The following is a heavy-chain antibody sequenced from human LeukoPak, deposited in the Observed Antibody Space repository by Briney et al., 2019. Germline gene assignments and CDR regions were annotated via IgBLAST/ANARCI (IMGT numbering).Heavy chain of an antibody. CDR3: AKDGMATYYYDSSGYSPPRYYFDY. V-gene: IGHV3-30*02. D-gene: IGHD3-22*01. CDR2: IRYDGSNK. Sequence: GGSLRLSCAASGFTFSSYGMHWVRQAPGKGLEWVAFIRYDGSNKYYADSVKGRFTISRDNSKNTLYLQMNSLRAEDTAVYYCAKDGMATYYYDSSGYSPPRYYFDYWGQGTLVTVSS. J-gene: IGHJ4*02. CDR1: GFTFSSYG.